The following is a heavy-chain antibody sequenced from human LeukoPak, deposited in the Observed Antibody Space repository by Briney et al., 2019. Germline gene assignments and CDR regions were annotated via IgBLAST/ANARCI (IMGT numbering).Heavy chain of an antibody. CDR2: IYYGGST. D-gene: IGHD6-6*01. Sequence: SETLSLTCTVSGDSIRTYYWNWIRQPPGKGLEWIGNIYYGGSTNYNPSLKSRVTISADTSMSQFSLKMSSVTAADTAVYYCARSSKFDYWGQGTLVTVSS. CDR3: ARSSKFDY. V-gene: IGHV4-59*08. J-gene: IGHJ4*02. CDR1: GDSIRTYY.